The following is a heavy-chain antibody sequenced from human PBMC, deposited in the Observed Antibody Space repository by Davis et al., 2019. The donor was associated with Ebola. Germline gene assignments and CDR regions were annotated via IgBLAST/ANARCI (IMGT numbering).Heavy chain of an antibody. CDR2: IKQDGSEK. D-gene: IGHD5-12*01. V-gene: IGHV3-7*01. J-gene: IGHJ4*02. Sequence: GESLKISCAASGFTFSSYWMSWVRQAPGKGLEWVANIKQDGSEKYYVDSVKGRFTISRDNAKNSLYLQMNSLRAEDTAVYYCARTRWLRGIYFDYWGQGTLVTVFS. CDR3: ARTRWLRGIYFDY. CDR1: GFTFSSYW.